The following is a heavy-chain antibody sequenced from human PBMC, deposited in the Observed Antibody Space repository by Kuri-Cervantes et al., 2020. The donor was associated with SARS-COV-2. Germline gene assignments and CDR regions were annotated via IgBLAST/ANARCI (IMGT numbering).Heavy chain of an antibody. CDR1: GGSFSSYA. J-gene: IGHJ4*02. CDR2: IIPIVGVP. V-gene: IGHV1-69*04. D-gene: IGHD6-19*01. CDR3: ARETSRASGTGYYFDY. Sequence: SVKVSCKTSGGSFSSYAISWVRQAPGQGLEWMGRIIPIVGVPNYAQNFQGRVTITADTSTSTAYVELSSLRSEDTAVYHCARETSRASGTGYYFDYWGQGTLVTVSS.